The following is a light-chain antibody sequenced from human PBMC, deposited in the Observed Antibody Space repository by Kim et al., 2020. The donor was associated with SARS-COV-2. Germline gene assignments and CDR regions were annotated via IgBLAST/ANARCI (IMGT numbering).Light chain of an antibody. CDR1: TSNIGQNY. V-gene: IGLV1-47*01. CDR2: KSN. CDR3: AVWDDSLSGWV. J-gene: IGLJ3*02. Sequence: ELTQPPSASGTPGQRVTISCSGLTSNIGQNYVYWYQHLTGTAPGLLIYKSNHRPSGVPDRFSGSTSGTSGSLAISALRTEDEADYYCAVWDDSLSGWVFGGGTKLTVL.